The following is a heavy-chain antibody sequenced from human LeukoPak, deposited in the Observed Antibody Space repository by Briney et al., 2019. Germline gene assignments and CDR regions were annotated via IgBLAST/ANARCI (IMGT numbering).Heavy chain of an antibody. CDR1: GGSISSYY. V-gene: IGHV4-4*07. D-gene: IGHD1-7*01. CDR3: ARLITGTFPQNYYYYYMDV. CDR2: IYTSGST. Sequence: SETLSLTCTVSGGSISSYYWSWIRQPAGKGLEWIGRIYTSGSTNYNPSLKSRVTMSVDTSKNQFSLKLSSVTAADTAVYYCARLITGTFPQNYYYYYMDVWGKGTTVTVSS. J-gene: IGHJ6*03.